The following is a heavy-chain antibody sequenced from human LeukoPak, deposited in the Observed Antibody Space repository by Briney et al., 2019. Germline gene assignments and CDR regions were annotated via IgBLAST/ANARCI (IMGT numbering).Heavy chain of an antibody. CDR2: ISGSGGST. Sequence: SGGSLRLSCAASGFTFSSYAMSWVRQAPGKGLEWVSAISGSGGSTYYADSVKGRFTISRDNSKNTLYLQMNSLRAEDTAVYYCAKGITYYYDSSGYYFHYWGQGTLVTVSS. V-gene: IGHV3-23*01. CDR1: GFTFSSYA. J-gene: IGHJ1*01. CDR3: AKGITYYYDSSGYYFHY. D-gene: IGHD3-22*01.